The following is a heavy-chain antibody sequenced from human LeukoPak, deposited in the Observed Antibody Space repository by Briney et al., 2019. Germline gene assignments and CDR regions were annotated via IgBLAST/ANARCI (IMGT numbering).Heavy chain of an antibody. J-gene: IGHJ4*02. CDR3: ARGFTSGSYYFDY. CDR1: RFTFSTYS. D-gene: IGHD1-26*01. CDR2: ITSSSNTI. V-gene: IGHV3-48*02. Sequence: GGSLRLSCAASRFTFSTYSMNWVRQAPGKGLEWVSYITSSSNTIYYADSVEGRFTISRDNAKNSLYLQMNSLRDEDTAVYYCARGFTSGSYYFDYWGQGTLVTVSS.